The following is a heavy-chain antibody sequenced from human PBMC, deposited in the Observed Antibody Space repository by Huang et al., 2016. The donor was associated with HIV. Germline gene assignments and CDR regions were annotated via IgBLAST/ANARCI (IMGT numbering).Heavy chain of an antibody. CDR2: IYYSGNT. CDR1: GGSISSSSYY. J-gene: IGHJ4*02. V-gene: IGHV4-39*01. D-gene: IGHD6-13*01. CDR3: ARLNRVAAGSHLD. Sequence: QLQLHESGPGLVKPSETLSLTCTVSGGSISSSSYYWGWSRQPPGKGLELIGSIYYSGNTYYNPSLKSRITISVDTSKNQFFLKLSSVTAADTAVYYCARLNRVAAGSHLDWGQGTLVTVSS.